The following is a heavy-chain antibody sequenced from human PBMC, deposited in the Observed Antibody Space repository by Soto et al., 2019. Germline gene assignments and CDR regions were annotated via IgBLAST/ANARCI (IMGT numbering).Heavy chain of an antibody. CDR2: INPATGDT. CDR1: GYAFTTSA. V-gene: IGHV1-3*01. D-gene: IGHD3-10*01. J-gene: IGHJ5*02. Sequence: EAAVKVSCKASGYAFTTSAIHWVRQAPGQSLEWMGWINPATGDTKYSQNVRGRVTFALDTTATTAYMDLRSLASHDTAVYYCARAAGRSKLLPYYFAPWGQGTLVTVSS. CDR3: ARAAGRSKLLPYYFAP.